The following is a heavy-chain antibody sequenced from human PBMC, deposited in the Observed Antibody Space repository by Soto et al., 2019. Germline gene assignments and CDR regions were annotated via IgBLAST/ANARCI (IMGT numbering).Heavy chain of an antibody. CDR3: ARVRSGYDFSCWFDP. CDR2: ISAYNGNT. Sequence: ASVRVSCRASGYTFTSYGISWVRQAPGQGLEWMGWISAYNGNTNYAQKLQGRVTMTTDTSTSTAYMELRSLRSDDTAVYYCARVRSGYDFSCWFDPCGQGTLVTVSS. V-gene: IGHV1-18*01. D-gene: IGHD5-12*01. J-gene: IGHJ5*02. CDR1: GYTFTSYG.